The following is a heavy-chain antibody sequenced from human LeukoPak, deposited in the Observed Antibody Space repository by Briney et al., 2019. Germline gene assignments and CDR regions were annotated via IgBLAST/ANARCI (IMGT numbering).Heavy chain of an antibody. D-gene: IGHD2-15*01. CDR3: ARETCSGGSCFQFDF. V-gene: IGHV4-59*01. CDR1: GDSISNYY. CDR2: IYYSGST. Sequence: SETLSLTCTVSGDSISNYYWSWIRQSPGKGLEWIGYIYYSGSTNYDPSLKSRVTISVDTSKNQFSLKLSSVTAADTAVYYCARETCSGGSCFQFDFWGQGTLVTVSS. J-gene: IGHJ4*02.